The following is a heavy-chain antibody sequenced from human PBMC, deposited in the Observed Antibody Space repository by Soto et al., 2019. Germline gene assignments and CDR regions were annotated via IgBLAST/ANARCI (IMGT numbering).Heavy chain of an antibody. D-gene: IGHD5-12*01. CDR3: AKSGLRFSPLNWFDP. CDR1: GFTFSSYA. J-gene: IGHJ5*02. Sequence: HPGGSLRLSCAASGFTFSSYAMSWVRQAPGKGLEWVSAISGSGGSTYYADSVKGRFTISRDNSKNTLYLQMNSLRAEDSAVYYCAKSGLRFSPLNWFDPWGQGTLVTVSS. CDR2: ISGSGGST. V-gene: IGHV3-23*01.